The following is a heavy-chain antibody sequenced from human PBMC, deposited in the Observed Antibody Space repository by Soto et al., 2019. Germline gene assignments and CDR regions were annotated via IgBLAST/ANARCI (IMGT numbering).Heavy chain of an antibody. V-gene: IGHV3-23*01. J-gene: IGHJ4*02. CDR1: GFTFSSFA. CDR2: TDGSGGDT. CDR3: AKERLAAAYVETSPFDF. D-gene: IGHD2-15*01. Sequence: EVQLLESGGGLVQPGGSLRLSCAASGFTFSSFAMGWVPQAPGTGTEWGSVTDGSGGDTSFADSVKGRFTISRENSKNTLYLHMNSLRAEDTARYYCAKERLAAAYVETSPFDFWGQGTQVTVSS.